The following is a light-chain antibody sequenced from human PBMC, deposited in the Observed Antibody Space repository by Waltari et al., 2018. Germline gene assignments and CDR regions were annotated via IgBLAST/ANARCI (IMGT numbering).Light chain of an antibody. Sequence: QSALTQPRSVSGSPGQSVTISCTGTSSDVGGYNYVSWYQQPPGTAPKLMIYEVSKRPSWVPGRFSGSTSGITASLTISGLQAEDEAEYYFCSYAGTDVVFGGGTQLTVL. CDR1: SSDVGGYNY. CDR3: CSYAGTDVV. J-gene: IGLJ2*01. CDR2: EVS. V-gene: IGLV2-11*01.